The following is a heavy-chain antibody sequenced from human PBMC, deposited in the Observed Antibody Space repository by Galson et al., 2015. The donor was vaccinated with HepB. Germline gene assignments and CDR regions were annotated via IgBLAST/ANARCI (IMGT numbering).Heavy chain of an antibody. CDR1: GFTFSSYA. CDR2: ISGSGGST. J-gene: IGHJ4*02. V-gene: IGHV3-23*01. Sequence: SLRLSCAVSGFTFSSYAMNWVRQAPGKGLEWVSTISGSGGSTDYADSVKGRFTISRDNSKNTLYLQMNSLRAEDTAVYYCAKDRCSGGSCYIDYWGQGTLVTVSS. D-gene: IGHD2-15*01. CDR3: AKDRCSGGSCYIDY.